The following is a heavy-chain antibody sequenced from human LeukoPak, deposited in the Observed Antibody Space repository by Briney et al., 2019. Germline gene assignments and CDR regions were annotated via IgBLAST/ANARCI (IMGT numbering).Heavy chain of an antibody. Sequence: GGXLRLSCAASGFTFSDYYMSWIRQAPGKGLEWVSYISSSGSTIYYADSVKGRFTISRDNAKNSLYLQMNSLRAEDTAVYYCAREFEYCSSTSCYTLDYWGQGTLVTVSS. V-gene: IGHV3-11*04. CDR2: ISSSGSTI. CDR1: GFTFSDYY. J-gene: IGHJ4*02. D-gene: IGHD2-2*02. CDR3: AREFEYCSSTSCYTLDY.